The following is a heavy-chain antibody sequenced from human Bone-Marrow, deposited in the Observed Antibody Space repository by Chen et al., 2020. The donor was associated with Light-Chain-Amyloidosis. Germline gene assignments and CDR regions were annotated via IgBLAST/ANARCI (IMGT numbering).Heavy chain of an antibody. J-gene: IGHJ6*02. Sequence: GLVKPGGSLRLSCAASGFIFSSYSMNWVRQAPGKGLEWVSSISSSSSYIYYADSVKGRFTISRDNAKNSLYLQMNSLRAEDTAVYYCARLPTGTTYYYYYGMDVWGQGTTVTVSS. CDR3: ARLPTGTTYYYYYGMDV. CDR2: ISSSSSYI. D-gene: IGHD1-7*01. V-gene: IGHV3-21*01. CDR1: GFIFSSYS.